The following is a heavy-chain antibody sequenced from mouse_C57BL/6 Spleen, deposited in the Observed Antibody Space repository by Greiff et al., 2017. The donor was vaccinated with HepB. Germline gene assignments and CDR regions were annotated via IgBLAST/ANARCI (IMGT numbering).Heavy chain of an antibody. Sequence: QVQLKESGAELVRPGASVTLSCKASGYTFTDYEMHWVKQTPVHGLEWIGAIDPETGGTAYNQKFKGKAILTADKSSSTAYMELRSLTSEDSAVYYCTRWWDGDPYAMDYWGQGTSVTVSS. CDR3: TRWWDGDPYAMDY. CDR2: IDPETGGT. CDR1: GYTFTDYE. D-gene: IGHD1-1*02. J-gene: IGHJ4*01. V-gene: IGHV1-15*01.